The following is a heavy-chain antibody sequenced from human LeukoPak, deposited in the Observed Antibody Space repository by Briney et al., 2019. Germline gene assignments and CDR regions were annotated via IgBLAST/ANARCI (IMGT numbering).Heavy chain of an antibody. J-gene: IGHJ5*02. V-gene: IGHV3-11*01. Sequence: GGSLRLSCAASGFDFSDYYMTWIRQAPGKGLEWVSHVSNSGSTKYYADSVKGRFTISRDNAKYSLYLQMHSLRAADTAVYYCARGLVGTGFDPWGQGTLVTVSS. CDR2: VSNSGSTK. CDR3: ARGLVGTGFDP. CDR1: GFDFSDYY. D-gene: IGHD2-8*02.